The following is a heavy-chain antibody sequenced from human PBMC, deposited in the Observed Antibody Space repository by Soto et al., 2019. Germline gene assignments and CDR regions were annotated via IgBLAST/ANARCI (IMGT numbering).Heavy chain of an antibody. CDR2: ISYDGSNK. CDR1: GFTFSSYG. J-gene: IGHJ6*02. CDR3: AKDPSNVDIVATISGRTEYYYYGMDV. D-gene: IGHD5-12*01. Sequence: GGSLRLSCAASGFTFSSYGMHWVRQAPGKGLEWVAVISYDGSNKYYADSVKGRFTISRDNSKNTLYLQMNSLRAEDTAVYYCAKDPSNVDIVATISGRTEYYYYGMDVWGQGTTVTVSS. V-gene: IGHV3-30*18.